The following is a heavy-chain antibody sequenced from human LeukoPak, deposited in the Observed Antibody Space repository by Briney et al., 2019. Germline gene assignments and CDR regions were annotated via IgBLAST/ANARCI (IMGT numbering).Heavy chain of an antibody. CDR1: GGSISSGSYY. V-gene: IGHV4-61*02. CDR2: IYTSGST. J-gene: IGHJ5*02. Sequence: SQTLSLTCTVSGGSISSGSYYWSWIRQPAGKGLEWIGRIYTSGSTNYNPSLKSRVTISVDTSKNQFSLKLSSVTAADTAVYYCARGYGSGSYYWAFGDWFDPWGQGTLVTVSS. CDR3: ARGYGSGSYYWAFGDWFDP. D-gene: IGHD3-10*01.